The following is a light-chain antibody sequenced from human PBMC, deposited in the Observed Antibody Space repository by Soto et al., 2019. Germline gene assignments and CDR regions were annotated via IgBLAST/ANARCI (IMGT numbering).Light chain of an antibody. Sequence: QSVLTQPPSLFGAPGQRVTISCTGSRSNIGAGYDVHWYPHLPGTAPKVLIFDNSNRPSGVPDRFSGSKSGTSASLAITGLQAEDEAVYYCHSYDVSLRGPAFGGGTKLTVL. CDR2: DNS. CDR1: RSNIGAGYD. J-gene: IGLJ2*01. CDR3: HSYDVSLRGPA. V-gene: IGLV1-40*01.